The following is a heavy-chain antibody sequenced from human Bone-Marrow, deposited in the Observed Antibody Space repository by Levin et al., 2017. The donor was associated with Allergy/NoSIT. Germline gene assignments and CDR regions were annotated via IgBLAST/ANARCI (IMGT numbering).Heavy chain of an antibody. CDR1: GFTFSIYG. CDR2: VSYDSSHK. D-gene: IGHD5-12*01. CDR3: AKPDFKGGSGLDYGFDI. Sequence: QRGESLKISCAASGFTFSIYGMHWVRQAPGKGLEWVAVVSYDSSHKYYADSVKGRFTISRDNSKNMLYLQMDSLKAEDTAMYYCAKPDFKGGSGLDYGFDIWGQGTMVIVSS. V-gene: IGHV3-30*18. J-gene: IGHJ3*02.